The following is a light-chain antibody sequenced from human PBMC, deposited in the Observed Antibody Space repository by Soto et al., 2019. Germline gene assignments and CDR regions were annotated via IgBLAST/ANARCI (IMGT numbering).Light chain of an antibody. V-gene: IGLV2-14*01. Sequence: QSALTQPASVSGSPGQSITISCTGTSGDIGGYNYVSWYQQHPGKAPKLMIYDVSDRPSGVSNRFSGSKSGNTASLTISGLRAADEADYYCSSYTTSNTMLFGGGTKVTVL. CDR2: DVS. J-gene: IGLJ2*01. CDR1: SGDIGGYNY. CDR3: SSYTTSNTML.